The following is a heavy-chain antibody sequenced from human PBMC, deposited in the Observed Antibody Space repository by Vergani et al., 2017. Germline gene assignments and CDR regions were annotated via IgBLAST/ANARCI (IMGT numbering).Heavy chain of an antibody. D-gene: IGHD3-3*01. J-gene: IGHJ6*03. V-gene: IGHV1-69*02. CDR1: GGTFSSYT. Sequence: QVQLVQSGAEVKKPGSSVKVSCKASGGTFSSYTISWVRQAPGQGLEWMGRIIPILGIANYAQKFQGRVTITADKSTSTAYMELSSLRSEDTAVYYCARGKRYYDFWSGYWNYYYYMDVWGKGTTVTVSS. CDR3: ARGKRYYDFWSGYWNYYYYMDV. CDR2: IIPILGIA.